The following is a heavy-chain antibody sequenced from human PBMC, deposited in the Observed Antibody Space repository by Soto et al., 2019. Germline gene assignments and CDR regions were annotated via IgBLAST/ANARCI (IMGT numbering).Heavy chain of an antibody. CDR3: ARKYYYGSGPGY. CDR1: GYTFSSYG. Sequence: ASVKVSCKASGYTFSSYGISWVRQAPGQGLEWMGWIRAYNGNTNYAQKLQGRVTMTTDTSTSTAYMELRSLRSDDTAVYYCARKYYYGSGPGYGGQGTLVPVSS. D-gene: IGHD3-10*01. V-gene: IGHV1-18*01. CDR2: IRAYNGNT. J-gene: IGHJ4*02.